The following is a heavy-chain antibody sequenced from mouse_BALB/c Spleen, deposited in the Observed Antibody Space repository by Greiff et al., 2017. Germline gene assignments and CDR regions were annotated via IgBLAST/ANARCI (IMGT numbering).Heavy chain of an antibody. CDR3: ARAYDHYAMDY. CDR2: IWAGGST. D-gene: IGHD2-3*01. Sequence: VKLVESGPGLVAPSQSLSITCTVSGFSLTSYGVHWVRQPPGKGLAWLGVIWAGGSTNYNSALMSRLSISEDNSKSQVFLKMNSLQTDDTAMYYCARAYDHYAMDYGGQGTSVTVSS. J-gene: IGHJ4*01. CDR1: GFSLTSYG. V-gene: IGHV2-9*02.